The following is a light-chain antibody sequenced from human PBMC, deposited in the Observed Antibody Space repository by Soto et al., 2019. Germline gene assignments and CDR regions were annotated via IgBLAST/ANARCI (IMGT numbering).Light chain of an antibody. Sequence: QSALTQPPSASGSPGQSVTLSCTGTSSDVGGYNFVSWYQQQPGKAPKLLIYEVSKRPSGVPDRFSGSKSGYTASLTVSGLQAEDEADYYCSSYGVSNNLNWLFGGGTKLTVL. CDR1: SSDVGGYNF. CDR2: EVS. CDR3: SSYGVSNNLNWL. V-gene: IGLV2-8*01. J-gene: IGLJ3*02.